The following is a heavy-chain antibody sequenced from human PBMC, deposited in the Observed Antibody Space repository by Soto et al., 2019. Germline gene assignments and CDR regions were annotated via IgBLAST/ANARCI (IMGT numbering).Heavy chain of an antibody. CDR2: ISGSSIDT. V-gene: IGHV3-23*01. Sequence: EVQLLESGGGLVQPGGSLRLSCAASGFTFSSYSMSWVRQAPGKGLEWVSVISGSSIDTFYADSVKGRFTISRDNSKNTLSLQMDSLRAEDTAAYHCAKGVSISSFRYFDLWGRGTLVTVSS. J-gene: IGHJ2*01. D-gene: IGHD3-10*01. CDR3: AKGVSISSFRYFDL. CDR1: GFTFSSYS.